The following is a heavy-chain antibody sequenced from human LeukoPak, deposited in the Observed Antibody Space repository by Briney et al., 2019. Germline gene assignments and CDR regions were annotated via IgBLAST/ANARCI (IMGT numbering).Heavy chain of an antibody. D-gene: IGHD6-13*01. CDR1: GFTFSSYG. Sequence: PGGSLRLSCAASGFTFSSYGMHWVRQAPGKGLEWATVIWYDGSNKYYADSVKGRFTISRDNSKNTLYLQTNSLRAEDTAVYYCAREEIGYSSSWYSLDYHGMDVWGQGTTVTVSS. V-gene: IGHV3-33*01. CDR3: AREEIGYSSSWYSLDYHGMDV. J-gene: IGHJ6*02. CDR2: IWYDGSNK.